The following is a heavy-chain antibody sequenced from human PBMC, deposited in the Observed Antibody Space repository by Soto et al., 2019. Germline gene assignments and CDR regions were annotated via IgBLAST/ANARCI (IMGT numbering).Heavy chain of an antibody. CDR3: AKDRSTVINPFDY. Sequence: EVQLLESGGGLVQPGGSLRLSCAASGFTFSNYAMSWVRQAPGKGLECLSIISGSGVSTYYADSVKGRFTISRDNSKNTLYLQMNSLRAEDMAVYYCAKDRSTVINPFDYWGQGTLVTVSS. D-gene: IGHD4-17*01. CDR1: GFTFSNYA. J-gene: IGHJ4*02. V-gene: IGHV3-23*01. CDR2: ISGSGVST.